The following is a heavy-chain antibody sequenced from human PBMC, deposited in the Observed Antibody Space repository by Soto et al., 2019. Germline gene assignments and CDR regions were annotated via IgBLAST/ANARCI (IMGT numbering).Heavy chain of an antibody. D-gene: IGHD2-21*01. CDR1: GGSISSGDYY. CDR3: ARDTGGGDGMDV. Sequence: SETLSLTCTVSGGSISSGDYYWIWIRQPPGKGLEWIGYIYYSGSTYYNPSLKSRVTISVDTSKNQFSLKLSSVTAADTAVYYCARDTGGGDGMDVWGQGTTVTVSS. V-gene: IGHV4-30-4*01. CDR2: IYYSGST. J-gene: IGHJ6*02.